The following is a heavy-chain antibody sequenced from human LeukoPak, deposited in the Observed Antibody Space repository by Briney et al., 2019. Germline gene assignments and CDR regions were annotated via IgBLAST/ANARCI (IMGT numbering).Heavy chain of an antibody. CDR1: GDSVSSNSAA. CDR3: ARGGWVAAAGIFDY. Sequence: SQTLSLTCAISGDSVSSNSAAWNWIRQSPSRGLEWLGRTYYRSKWYNDYAVSVKSRITINPDTSKNQFSLQLSSVTAADTAVYYCARGGWVAAAGIFDYWGQGTLVTVSS. J-gene: IGHJ4*02. D-gene: IGHD6-13*01. V-gene: IGHV6-1*01. CDR2: TYYRSKWYN.